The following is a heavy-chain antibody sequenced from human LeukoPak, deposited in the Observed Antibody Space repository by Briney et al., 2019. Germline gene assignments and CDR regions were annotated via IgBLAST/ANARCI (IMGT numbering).Heavy chain of an antibody. Sequence: PGGSLRLSCAASGFTFSSYAMSWVRQAPEEALEWFSAISGSGGSTYSADSETGRFTISRDNAKNTPYLQMSSLRDDDTVVYYFAKDRPTPGIPYFDLVFEGAFYYLGQGTLVTVSS. D-gene: IGHD3-9*01. CDR1: GFTFSSYA. V-gene: IGHV3-23*01. CDR2: ISGSGGST. J-gene: IGHJ4*02. CDR3: AKDRPTPGIPYFDLVFEGAFYY.